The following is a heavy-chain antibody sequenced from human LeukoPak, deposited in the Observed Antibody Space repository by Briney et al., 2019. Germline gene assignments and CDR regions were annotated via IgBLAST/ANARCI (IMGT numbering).Heavy chain of an antibody. Sequence: SETLSLTCAVYGGSFSGYYWSWIRQPPGKGLEWIGEINHSGSTNYNPSLKSRVTISVDTSKNQFSLKLSSVTAADTAVYYCARGRAAMVTEDYWGQGTLVTVSS. CDR3: ARGRAAMVTEDY. V-gene: IGHV4-34*01. J-gene: IGHJ4*02. CDR2: INHSGST. CDR1: GGSFSGYY. D-gene: IGHD5-18*01.